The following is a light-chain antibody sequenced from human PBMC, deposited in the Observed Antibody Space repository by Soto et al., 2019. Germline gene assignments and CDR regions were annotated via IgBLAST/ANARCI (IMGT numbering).Light chain of an antibody. V-gene: IGKV3-15*01. CDR2: GAS. Sequence: ERVMTQSPATLSVSPGERATLSCWASQSVSSNLAWYQQKPGKAPRLLIYGASTRATGIPARFSGSGSGTEFALTISSLQSEDFAVYFCQQYNNWPRTFGQGNKVEIK. CDR1: QSVSSN. J-gene: IGKJ1*01. CDR3: QQYNNWPRT.